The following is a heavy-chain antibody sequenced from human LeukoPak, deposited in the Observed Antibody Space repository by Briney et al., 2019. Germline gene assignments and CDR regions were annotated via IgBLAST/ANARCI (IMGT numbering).Heavy chain of an antibody. CDR2: MNPNSGNT. V-gene: IGHV1-8*01. J-gene: IGHJ4*01. CDR1: GYTFTTYD. CDR3: ARGTRDCTSASCYNY. Sequence: HRASVKVSCKASGYTFTTYDINWVRQAAGQGLEWMGWMNPNSGNTGYAQNFQGRVTMTRDTSVSTAYMELSSLRSEDTAVYFCARGTRDCTSASCYNYWGXGTLVTVSS. D-gene: IGHD2-2*02.